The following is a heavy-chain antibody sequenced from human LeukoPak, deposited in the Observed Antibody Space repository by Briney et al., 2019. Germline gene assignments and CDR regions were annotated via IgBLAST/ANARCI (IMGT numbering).Heavy chain of an antibody. CDR1: GYSFTNYW. Sequence: GESLKISCKGSGYSFTNYWIGWVRQMPGKGLEWMGIIYPGDSDTRYSPPFQGQVTFSADKSISTAYLQWSSLKASDTAIYYCARIGVRYSSGWFDYWGQGTLVTVSS. CDR3: ARIGVRYSSGWFDY. CDR2: IYPGDSDT. V-gene: IGHV5-51*01. D-gene: IGHD6-19*01. J-gene: IGHJ4*02.